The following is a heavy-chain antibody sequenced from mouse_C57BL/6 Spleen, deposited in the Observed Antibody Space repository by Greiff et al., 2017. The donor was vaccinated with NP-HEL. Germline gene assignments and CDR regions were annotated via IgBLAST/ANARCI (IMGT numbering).Heavy chain of an antibody. CDR1: GYTFTDYN. J-gene: IGHJ4*01. Sequence: VQLKESGPELVKPGASVKIPCKASGYTFTDYNMDWVKQSHGKSLEWIGDINPNNGGTIYNQKFKGKATLTVDKSSSTAYMELRSLTSEDTAVYYCARFPYDYDEGYAMDYWGQGTSVTVSS. CDR2: INPNNGGT. CDR3: ARFPYDYDEGYAMDY. V-gene: IGHV1-18*01. D-gene: IGHD2-4*01.